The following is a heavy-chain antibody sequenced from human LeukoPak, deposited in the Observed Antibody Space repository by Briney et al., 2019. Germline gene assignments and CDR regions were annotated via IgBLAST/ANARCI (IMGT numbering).Heavy chain of an antibody. D-gene: IGHD1-26*01. Sequence: PGGSLRLSCAASGFTFSSYWMHWVRQAPGKGLVWVSRINSDCSSTSYADSVKGRFTISRDNSKNTLYLQMNTLRAEDTAVYYCARVQWELLYPDYWGQGTLVTVSS. CDR1: GFTFSSYW. J-gene: IGHJ4*02. V-gene: IGHV3-74*01. CDR3: ARVQWELLYPDY. CDR2: INSDCSST.